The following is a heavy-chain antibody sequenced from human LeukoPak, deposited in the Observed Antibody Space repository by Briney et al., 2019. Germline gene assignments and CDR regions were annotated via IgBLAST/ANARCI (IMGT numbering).Heavy chain of an antibody. J-gene: IGHJ4*02. CDR1: GFXFSSYA. D-gene: IGHD3-10*01. Sequence: GGSLRLSCAASGFXFSSYAISWVRQAPGKGLEWVSGIGGSGGNTYYANSVKGRFTISRDDSKNTLSLQMNSLRAEDAAVYYCAKDGVYGSGSSYYFDYWGQGTLVTVSS. V-gene: IGHV3-23*01. CDR2: IGGSGGNT. CDR3: AKDGVYGSGSSYYFDY.